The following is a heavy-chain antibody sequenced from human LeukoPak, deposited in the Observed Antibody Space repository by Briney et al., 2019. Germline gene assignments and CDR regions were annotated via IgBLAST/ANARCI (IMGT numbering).Heavy chain of an antibody. V-gene: IGHV3-23*01. CDR2: ISAGGST. D-gene: IGHD3/OR15-3a*01. CDR1: GFTFSSYA. Sequence: PGGSLRLSCAASGFTFSSYAMSWVRQAPGKGLEWVSNISAGGSTYYADSVKGRFTISRDNSKNTVYLQMNSLRAEDTAVYYCAKDSWTSLDYWGQGSLVTVSS. CDR3: AKDSWTSLDY. J-gene: IGHJ4*02.